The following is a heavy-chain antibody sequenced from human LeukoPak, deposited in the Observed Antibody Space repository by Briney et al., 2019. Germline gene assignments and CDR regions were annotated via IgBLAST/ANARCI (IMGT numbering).Heavy chain of an antibody. V-gene: IGHV4-34*01. J-gene: IGHJ4*02. CDR2: INHSGST. CDR1: SGSFSGYY. CDR3: ARGTRQLIAVAGTGYFDY. Sequence: SETLSLTCAVYSGSFSGYYWSWIRQPPGKGLEWIGEINHSGSTNYNPSLKSRVTISVDTSKNQFSLKLSSVTAADTAVYYCARGTRQLIAVAGTGYFDYWGQGTLVTVSS. D-gene: IGHD6-19*01.